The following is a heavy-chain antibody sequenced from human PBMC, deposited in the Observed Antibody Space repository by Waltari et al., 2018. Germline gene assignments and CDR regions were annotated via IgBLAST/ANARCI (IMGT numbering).Heavy chain of an antibody. D-gene: IGHD3-22*01. Sequence: QVQLVQSGSEVKKPGASVKVSCKASGYDFDDYSIVWLRQAPGQGLGWRGWIRSFQTNTRYAKNFQDRVIMTTDASTTTAYMEVRGLRSDDTAVYYCARSRYNFDSTGPYPHWGQGTVVTVSS. V-gene: IGHV1-18*01. CDR1: GYDFDDYS. J-gene: IGHJ4*02. CDR2: IRSFQTNT. CDR3: ARSRYNFDSTGPYPH.